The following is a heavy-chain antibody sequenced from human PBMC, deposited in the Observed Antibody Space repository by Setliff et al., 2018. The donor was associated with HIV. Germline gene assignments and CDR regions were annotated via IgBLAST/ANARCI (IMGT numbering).Heavy chain of an antibody. CDR2: IYSTGST. CDR3: TRDTGYILSGYRPPDY. J-gene: IGHJ4*02. Sequence: PSETLSLTCTFSGDSISSGNYYWSWIRQPAGKGLEWIGRIYSTGSTNYNPSLKSRVTISSDTSKNLFSLKLTTVTAADAAVYYCTRDTGYILSGYRPPDYWGQGTLVTVSS. V-gene: IGHV4-61*02. CDR1: GDSISSGNYY. D-gene: IGHD3-9*01.